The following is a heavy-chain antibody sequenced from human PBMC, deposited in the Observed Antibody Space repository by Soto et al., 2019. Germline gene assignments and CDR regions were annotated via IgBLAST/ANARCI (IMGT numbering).Heavy chain of an antibody. Sequence: PGGSLRLSCAASGFSFSAYSMNWVRQAPGKGLEWIAYTSTSSTTKYYADSVRGRFSISRDNANDLLYLDMDKLRDEDTGIYYCAGSYSSGNWYFDYWGLGTPVTSPQ. CDR1: GFSFSAYS. CDR3: AGSYSSGNWYFDY. J-gene: IGHJ4*02. D-gene: IGHD3-10*01. V-gene: IGHV3-48*02. CDR2: TSTSSTTK.